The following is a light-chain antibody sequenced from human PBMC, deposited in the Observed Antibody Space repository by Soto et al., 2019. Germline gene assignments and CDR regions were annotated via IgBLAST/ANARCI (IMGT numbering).Light chain of an antibody. V-gene: IGKV1-5*01. CDR3: QQYNNLPYT. J-gene: IGKJ2*01. Sequence: DIQMTQSPSTLSASVGDRVTITCRASQSISSWLAWYQQRPGKAPILVIYDASNLEAGAPSRFSGGGSGTSFTLTISSLQPEDIGTYFCQQYNNLPYTFGQGTKLEIK. CDR2: DAS. CDR1: QSISSW.